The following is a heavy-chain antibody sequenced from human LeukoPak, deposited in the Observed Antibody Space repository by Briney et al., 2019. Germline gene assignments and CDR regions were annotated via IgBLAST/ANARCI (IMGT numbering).Heavy chain of an antibody. CDR1: GFTFSSYA. Sequence: GGSLRLSCAASGFTFSSYAMSWVRQDPGKRLEWVSANSGSGGSTYYADSVKGRFTISRDNSKNTLYLQMNSLRAEDTAVYYCAKAPRRSPDNWFDPWGQGTLVTVSS. CDR3: AKAPRRSPDNWFDP. CDR2: NSGSGGST. D-gene: IGHD6-25*01. V-gene: IGHV3-23*01. J-gene: IGHJ5*02.